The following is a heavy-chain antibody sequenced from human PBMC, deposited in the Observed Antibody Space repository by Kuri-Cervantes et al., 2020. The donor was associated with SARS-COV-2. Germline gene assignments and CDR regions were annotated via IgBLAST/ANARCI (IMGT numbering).Heavy chain of an antibody. J-gene: IGHJ6*03. D-gene: IGHD3-16*02. Sequence: GGSLRLSCAASGFTFSSYSMNWVRQAPGKGLEWVSSISSSSSYIYYADSVKGRFTISRDNAKNSLYLQMNSLRAEDTAVYYCARDGMITFGGVIVRDYMDVWGKGTTVTVSS. CDR3: ARDGMITFGGVIVRDYMDV. CDR2: ISSSSSYI. CDR1: GFTFSSYS. V-gene: IGHV3-21*01.